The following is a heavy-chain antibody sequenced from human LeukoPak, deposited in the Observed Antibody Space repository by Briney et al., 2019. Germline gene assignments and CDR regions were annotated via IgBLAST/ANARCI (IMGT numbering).Heavy chain of an antibody. CDR1: GYIFTDYY. V-gene: IGHV1-2*02. Sequence: GASVKVSCKASGYIFTDYYMHWVRQAPGQGLEWMGWIYPNSGDTKYAQKFQGRVTVTRDTSISTAFMEVSRLTSDDTAVYYCARSGSDAFDIWGQGTMVTVSS. D-gene: IGHD1-26*01. J-gene: IGHJ3*02. CDR2: IYPNSGDT. CDR3: ARSGSDAFDI.